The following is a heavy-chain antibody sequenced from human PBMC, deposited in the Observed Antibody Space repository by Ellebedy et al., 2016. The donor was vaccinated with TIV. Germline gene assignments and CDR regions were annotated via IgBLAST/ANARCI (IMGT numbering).Heavy chain of an antibody. J-gene: IGHJ6*02. V-gene: IGHV3-30*03. D-gene: IGHD3-10*01. CDR3: ARAYRGRGGPMDV. CDR2: ISYDGSNK. CDR1: GFTFSRSG. Sequence: GESLKISCAASGFTFSRSGMHWVRQAPGKGLEWVAVISYDGSNKYYADSVKGRFTISRDNSKNTLYLQMNSLRAEDTAVYYCARAYRGRGGPMDVWGQGTTVTVSS.